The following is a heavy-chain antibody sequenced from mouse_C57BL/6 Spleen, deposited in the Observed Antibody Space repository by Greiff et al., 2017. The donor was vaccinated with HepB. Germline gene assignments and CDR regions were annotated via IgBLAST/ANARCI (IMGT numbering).Heavy chain of an antibody. J-gene: IGHJ1*03. CDR2: INYDGSST. Sequence: EVQRVESEGGLVQPGRSMKLSCTASGFTFSDYYMAWVRQFPEKGLEWVANINYDGSSTYYLDSLKSRFIISRDNAKNILYLQRSSLKSEDTATYYCARLGNYYYGSSWYFDVWGTGTTVTVSS. CDR1: GFTFSDYY. V-gene: IGHV5-16*01. D-gene: IGHD1-1*01. CDR3: ARLGNYYYGSSWYFDV.